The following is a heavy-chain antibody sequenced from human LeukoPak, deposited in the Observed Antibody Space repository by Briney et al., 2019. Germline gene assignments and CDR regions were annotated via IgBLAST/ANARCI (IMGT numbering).Heavy chain of an antibody. V-gene: IGHV1-2*02. D-gene: IGHD2-2*02. CDR2: INPNSGGT. Sequence: GASVKVSCKASGYTFTGYYMHWVRQAPGQGLEWMGWINPNSGGTNYAQKFHGRVTMTRDTSTSTAYMELSRLRSDDTAVYYCARGCTSTSCYSPAWFDPWGQGTLVTVSS. CDR3: ARGCTSTSCYSPAWFDP. J-gene: IGHJ5*02. CDR1: GYTFTGYY.